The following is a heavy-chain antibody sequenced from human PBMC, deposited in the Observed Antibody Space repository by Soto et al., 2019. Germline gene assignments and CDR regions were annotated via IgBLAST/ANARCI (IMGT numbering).Heavy chain of an antibody. Sequence: PSETLSLTCAVYGGSFSGYYWSWIRQPPGKGLEWVANIKQDGSEKYYVDSVKGRFTISRDNAKNSLYLQMNSLRAEDTAVYYCARDPYGDYPFDYWGQGTLVTVSS. D-gene: IGHD4-17*01. V-gene: IGHV3-7*01. J-gene: IGHJ4*02. CDR1: GGSFSGYY. CDR3: ARDPYGDYPFDY. CDR2: IKQDGSEK.